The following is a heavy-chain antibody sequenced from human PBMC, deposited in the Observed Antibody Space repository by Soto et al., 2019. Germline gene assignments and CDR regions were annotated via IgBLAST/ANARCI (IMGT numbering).Heavy chain of an antibody. CDR3: ARDSGAYDSFPDY. CDR2: IYSGGNT. Sequence: EVQLVESGGGLIQPGGSLRLSWAASGFTFSSNYMNWVRQAPGKGLEWVSVIYSGGNTDYAASVKGRFTISRDNSKNTLYLQMNSLRAEDTAVYYCARDSGAYDSFPDYWGQGTLVTVSS. V-gene: IGHV3-53*01. D-gene: IGHD5-12*01. CDR1: GFTFSSNY. J-gene: IGHJ4*02.